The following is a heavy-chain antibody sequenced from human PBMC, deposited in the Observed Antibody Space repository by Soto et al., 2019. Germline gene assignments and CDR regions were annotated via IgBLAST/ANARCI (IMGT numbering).Heavy chain of an antibody. CDR1: GGTFSTYA. Sequence: GASVKVSCKASGGTFSTYAISWVRQAPGQGLEWMGGIIPIFGTTNYAQNFQGGVTITADESSSTAYMELSSLRSGDTAVYFCARDQKGIRYFDWAEAPNWFDPWGQGTLVTVSS. CDR2: IIPIFGTT. CDR3: ARDQKGIRYFDWAEAPNWFDP. J-gene: IGHJ5*02. V-gene: IGHV1-69*13. D-gene: IGHD3-9*01.